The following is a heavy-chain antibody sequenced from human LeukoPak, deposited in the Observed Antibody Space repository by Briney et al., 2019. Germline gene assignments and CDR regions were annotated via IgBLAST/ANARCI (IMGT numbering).Heavy chain of an antibody. V-gene: IGHV3-64*01. Sequence: GGSLRLSCAASGFTFSSYAMRWVRQAPGKGLEYVSTISGNGGSTYYANSVKGRFTISRDNSKNTLYLQMGSLRAEDMAVYYCARGGSSWYYPYFDYWGQGTLVTVSS. CDR3: ARGGSSWYYPYFDY. J-gene: IGHJ4*02. CDR2: ISGNGGST. CDR1: GFTFSSYA. D-gene: IGHD6-13*01.